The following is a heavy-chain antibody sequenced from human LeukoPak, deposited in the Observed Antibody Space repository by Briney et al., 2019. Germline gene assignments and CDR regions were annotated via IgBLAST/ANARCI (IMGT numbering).Heavy chain of an antibody. CDR1: GFTFSSYW. CDR3: AKVGEQWMVRRISYFDF. V-gene: IGHV3-23*01. D-gene: IGHD6-19*01. Sequence: GGSLRLSCAASGFTFSSYWMHWVRQAPGKGLEWVSAISGSGGSTYYADSVKGRFTISRDNSKNTLYLQMNSLRAEDTAVYYCAKVGEQWMVRRISYFDFWGQGTLVTVSS. J-gene: IGHJ4*02. CDR2: ISGSGGST.